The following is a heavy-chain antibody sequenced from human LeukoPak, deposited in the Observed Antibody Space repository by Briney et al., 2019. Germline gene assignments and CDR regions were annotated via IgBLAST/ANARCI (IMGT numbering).Heavy chain of an antibody. J-gene: IGHJ4*02. Sequence: PSETLSLTCTVSGGSISSSRYFWDWIRQPPGKGLEWIGSISYTGSTYYNPSLKSRVIISVDTSKNQFSLKLSSVTAADTAVYYCARRITGTTSDSFDSWGKGTLVTVSS. CDR1: GGSISSSRYF. D-gene: IGHD1-20*01. CDR2: ISYTGST. CDR3: ARRITGTTSDSFDS. V-gene: IGHV4-39*01.